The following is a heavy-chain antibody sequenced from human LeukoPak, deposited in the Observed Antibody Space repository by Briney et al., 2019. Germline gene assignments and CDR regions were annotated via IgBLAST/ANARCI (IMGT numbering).Heavy chain of an antibody. CDR2: ISSSSSYI. CDR3: ASGPIYYYGSGSYYIT. CDR1: GFTFSSYS. D-gene: IGHD3-10*01. V-gene: IGHV3-21*01. J-gene: IGHJ5*02. Sequence: GGSLRLSCAASGFTFSSYSMNWVRQAPGKGLEWVSSISSSSSYIKYADSVKGRFTISRDNAKNSLYLQMNSLRAEDTAVYYCASGPIYYYGSGSYYITWGQGTLVTVSS.